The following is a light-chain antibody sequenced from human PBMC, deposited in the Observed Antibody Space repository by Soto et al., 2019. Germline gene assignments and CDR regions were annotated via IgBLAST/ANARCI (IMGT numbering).Light chain of an antibody. CDR1: SSDVGGYNS. CDR3: CSYAGSYTYV. J-gene: IGLJ1*01. CDR2: DVS. V-gene: IGLV2-11*01. Sequence: QSALTQPRSVSGSPGQSVTISCTGTSSDVGGYNSVSWYQQHPGKAPKLMIYDVSKRPSGVPDRFSGSKSGNTASLTISGLQAEDKADYYCCSYAGSYTYVFGTGTELTVL.